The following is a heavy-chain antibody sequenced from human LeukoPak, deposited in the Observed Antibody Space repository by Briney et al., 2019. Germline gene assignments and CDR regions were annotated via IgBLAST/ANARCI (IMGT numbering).Heavy chain of an antibody. J-gene: IGHJ4*02. V-gene: IGHV3-7*03. CDR2: IKEDGTET. CDR3: AKEGRSLQTY. CDR1: GFMFSSNW. Sequence: GVSLRLSCAASGFMFSSNWMSWVRLAPGKGLEWVANIKEDGTETYYVDSVKGRFTISRDNAKNSLYLQMNSLRVEDTAVYYCAKEGRSLQTYWGQGTLVTVSS. D-gene: IGHD5-24*01.